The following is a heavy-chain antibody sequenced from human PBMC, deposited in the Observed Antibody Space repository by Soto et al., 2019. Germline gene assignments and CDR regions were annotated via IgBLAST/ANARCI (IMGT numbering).Heavy chain of an antibody. V-gene: IGHV4-34*01. D-gene: IGHD2-2*02. CDR3: ARGSPSKYQLLYEGSPHYFDY. CDR1: GVSFSGYY. CDR2: INHSGST. J-gene: IGHJ4*02. Sequence: SETLSLTCAVYGVSFSGYYWSWIRQPPGKGLEWIGEINHSGSTNYNPSLKSRVTISVDTSKNQFSLKLSSVTAADTAVYYCARGSPSKYQLLYEGSPHYFDYWGQGTLVTVSS.